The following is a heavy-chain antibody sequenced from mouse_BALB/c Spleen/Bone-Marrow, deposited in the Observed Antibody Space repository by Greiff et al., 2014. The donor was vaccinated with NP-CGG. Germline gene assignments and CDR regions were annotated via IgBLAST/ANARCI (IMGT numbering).Heavy chain of an antibody. Sequence: VQLQQSGTVLARPGASVKMSCKASGYSFISYWMHWVKQRPGQGLEWIGAIYPGNSDASYNQKVKGKAKLTAVTSASTAYMELISLTNEDSAVYYCTRWGVYDYDGGFAHWGQGTLVTVSA. CDR2: IYPGNSDA. J-gene: IGHJ3*01. D-gene: IGHD2-4*01. CDR3: TRWGVYDYDGGFAH. CDR1: GYSFISYW. V-gene: IGHV1-5*01.